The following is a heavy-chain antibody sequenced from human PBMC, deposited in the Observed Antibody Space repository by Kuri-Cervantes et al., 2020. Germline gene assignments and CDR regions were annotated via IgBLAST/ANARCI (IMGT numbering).Heavy chain of an antibody. Sequence: ASVKVSCKASGYIFTNYGISWVRQAPGQGLEWMGWITTYNGNTNYAQNLQGRVTMTTDTSTSTAYMELRSLRSDDTALYYCAKDRKFMPAAGIDYWGQGTLVTVSS. CDR1: GYIFTNYG. CDR2: ITTYNGNT. CDR3: AKDRKFMPAAGIDY. V-gene: IGHV1-18*01. J-gene: IGHJ4*02. D-gene: IGHD6-13*01.